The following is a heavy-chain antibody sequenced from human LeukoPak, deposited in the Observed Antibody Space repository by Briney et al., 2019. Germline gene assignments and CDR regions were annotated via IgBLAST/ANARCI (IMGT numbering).Heavy chain of an antibody. CDR2: INSRGST. J-gene: IGHJ5*02. CDR1: GGSISSSDYF. CDR3: ARYRLGWFDP. D-gene: IGHD6-25*01. Sequence: SETLSLTCTASGGSISSSDYFWSWIRQPPGKGLEWIGRINSRGSTNYNPSLKSRVTLSVDTSKNQFSLKLTSVTVADTAVYYCARYRLGWFDPWGQGTLVTVSS. V-gene: IGHV4-61*02.